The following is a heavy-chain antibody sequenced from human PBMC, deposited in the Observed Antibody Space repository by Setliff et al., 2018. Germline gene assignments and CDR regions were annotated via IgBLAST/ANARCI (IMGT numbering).Heavy chain of an antibody. Sequence: ASVKVSCKASGYTFTGYFIHWLRQAPGQGLEWLGWINPSGGSTIYAQKFQGRVTMTRDTSTSTFYMELSSLRSDDTAFYYCVRDVGGFTHAFDIWGQGTMVTVSS. D-gene: IGHD3-16*01. CDR3: VRDVGGFTHAFDI. J-gene: IGHJ3*02. V-gene: IGHV1-46*01. CDR1: GYTFTGYF. CDR2: INPSGGST.